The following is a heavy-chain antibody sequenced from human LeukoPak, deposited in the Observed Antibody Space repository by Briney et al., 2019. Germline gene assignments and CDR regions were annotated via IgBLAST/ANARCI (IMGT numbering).Heavy chain of an antibody. V-gene: IGHV3-33*08. CDR3: ARDAERGFDYSNSLKY. CDR1: GFTYSHYG. D-gene: IGHD4-11*01. Sequence: GRSLRLSCAGSGFTYSHYGMHWVRQAPGQGLEWVAVIWSDGTGKYYSDAVKGRFTISRDNFRNTLYLQMNSLRGEDTAVYYCARDAERGFDYSNSLKYWGKGTLVTVSS. J-gene: IGHJ4*02. CDR2: IWSDGTGK.